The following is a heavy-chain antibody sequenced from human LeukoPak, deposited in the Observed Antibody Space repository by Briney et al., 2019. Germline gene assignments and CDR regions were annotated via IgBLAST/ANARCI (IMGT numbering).Heavy chain of an antibody. Sequence: PSEALSLTCGVSGESLSGYYWSWIRQSQGKGLEWMGEINHSGSTNYNPSLKSRVTISVDTSKNQFSLKLISVTAADTAVYYCAKPKGYCTNGACYGSAVAAFDIWGQGTLVTVSS. J-gene: IGHJ3*02. CDR1: GESLSGYY. D-gene: IGHD2-8*01. V-gene: IGHV4-34*01. CDR3: AKPKGYCTNGACYGSAVAAFDI. CDR2: INHSGST.